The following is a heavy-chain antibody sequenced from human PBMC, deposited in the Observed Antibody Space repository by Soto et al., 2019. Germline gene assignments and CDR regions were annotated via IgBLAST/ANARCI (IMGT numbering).Heavy chain of an antibody. CDR3: ASNPYGSRYYYGMDV. CDR1: GGTFSSYA. Sequence: SVKVSCKASGGTFSSYAISWVRQAPGQGLEWMGGIIPIFGTANYAQKFQGRVTITADKSTSTAYMELSSLRSEDAAVYYCASNPYGSRYYYGMDVWGQGTTVTVSS. J-gene: IGHJ6*02. D-gene: IGHD3-10*01. V-gene: IGHV1-69*06. CDR2: IIPIFGTA.